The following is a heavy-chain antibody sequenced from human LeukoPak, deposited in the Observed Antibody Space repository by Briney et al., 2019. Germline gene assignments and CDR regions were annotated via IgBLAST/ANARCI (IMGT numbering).Heavy chain of an antibody. CDR3: ASLAAGDMAVAGTGPSDY. D-gene: IGHD6-19*01. Sequence: PSETLSLTCAVSVGSISSGNWWTWVRQSPGKGLEWIGEIYHNGTHNYNPSLKSRVTISADTFKNHFSLKLTSVTAADTAVYYCASLAAGDMAVAGTGPSDYWGQGTLVTVSS. V-gene: IGHV4-4*02. J-gene: IGHJ4*02. CDR1: VGSISSGNW. CDR2: IYHNGTH.